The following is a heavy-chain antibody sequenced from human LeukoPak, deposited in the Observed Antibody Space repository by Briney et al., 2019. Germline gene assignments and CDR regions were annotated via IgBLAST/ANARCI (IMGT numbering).Heavy chain of an antibody. D-gene: IGHD6-13*01. CDR3: AKDLWQQHDY. J-gene: IGHJ4*02. Sequence: GGSLRLSCAASGFTFSSYGMHWVRQAPGKGLEWVAVIWYDGSNKYYADSVKGRFTISRDNSKNTLYLQMDSLRAEDTAVYYCAKDLWQQHDYWGQGTLVTVSS. CDR1: GFTFSSYG. CDR2: IWYDGSNK. V-gene: IGHV3-33*06.